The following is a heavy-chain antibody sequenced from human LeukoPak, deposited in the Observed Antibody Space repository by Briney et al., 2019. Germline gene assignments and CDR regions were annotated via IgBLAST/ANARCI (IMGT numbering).Heavy chain of an antibody. V-gene: IGHV4-61*02. CDR1: GGSLSSGSYY. J-gene: IGHJ4*02. CDR3: ARGYWFYFDY. Sequence: SETLSLTCTVSGGSLSSGSYYWSWIRQPAGKGLEWIGRIYTSGRTIYNPSLKSRVTISVDTPKNQFSLKLSSVTAADTAVYYCARGYWFYFDYWGQGTLVTVSS. CDR2: IYTSGRT. D-gene: IGHD2-8*02.